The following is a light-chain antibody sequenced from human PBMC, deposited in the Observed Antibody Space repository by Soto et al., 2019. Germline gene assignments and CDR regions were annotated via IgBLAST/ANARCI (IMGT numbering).Light chain of an antibody. CDR2: GVS. J-gene: IGKJ3*01. CDR1: QSVSSN. V-gene: IGKV3D-15*01. Sequence: EIVMTQSPATLSVSPGERATLSCRASQSVSSNLAWYQQKPGQAPRLLLYGVSTRATGIPARFSGTGSGTEFTLTISSLQSEVFAVYYCQQYSNWPRTFGPGTQVDFK. CDR3: QQYSNWPRT.